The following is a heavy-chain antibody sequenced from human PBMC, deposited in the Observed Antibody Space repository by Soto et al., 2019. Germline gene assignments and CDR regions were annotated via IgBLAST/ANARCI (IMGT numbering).Heavy chain of an antibody. CDR2: IYSDGTT. CDR3: AKDSWAIFGVPAGEYYAMDV. V-gene: IGHV3-53*01. J-gene: IGHJ6*02. D-gene: IGHD3-3*01. CDR1: GFTVSSNY. Sequence: GGSLRLSCAASGFTVSSNYMNWVRQAPGKGLEWVSIIYSDGTTSYADSVKGRFTISRDNFKNTLHLQMNSLRAEDTAVYYCAKDSWAIFGVPAGEYYAMDVWGQGTTVTVSS.